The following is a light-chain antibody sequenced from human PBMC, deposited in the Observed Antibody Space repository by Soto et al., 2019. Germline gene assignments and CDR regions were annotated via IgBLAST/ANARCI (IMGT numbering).Light chain of an antibody. CDR1: QSISSW. Sequence: DIQMTQSPSTLSASVGDRFTITCRASQSISSWLAWYQQKPGKAPKLLIYDASSLESGGPSRFSGSGSGTEFTLTISSLQPDDFATYYCQQYNSYPWTFGQGTEVE. CDR2: DAS. V-gene: IGKV1-5*01. J-gene: IGKJ1*01. CDR3: QQYNSYPWT.